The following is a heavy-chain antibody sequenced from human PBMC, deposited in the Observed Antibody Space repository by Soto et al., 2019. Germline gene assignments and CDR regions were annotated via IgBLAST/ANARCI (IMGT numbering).Heavy chain of an antibody. V-gene: IGHV1-69*13. CDR3: ARGYSGYDARYKTPYDYYGMDV. D-gene: IGHD5-12*01. J-gene: IGHJ6*01. CDR2: IIPIFGTA. Sequence: SVKVSCKAPGCALSGYAISWVRQAPGQGLEWMGGIIPIFGTANYAQKFQGRVTITADESTSTAYMELSSLRSEETAVYYCARGYSGYDARYKTPYDYYGMDVWGQGTTVTVSS. CDR1: GCALSGYA.